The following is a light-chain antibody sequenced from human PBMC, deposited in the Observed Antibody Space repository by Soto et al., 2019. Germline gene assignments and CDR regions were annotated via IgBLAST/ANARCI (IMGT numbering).Light chain of an antibody. CDR1: QSVSSNY. CDR3: QQRNSWPLT. V-gene: IGKV3D-20*02. CDR2: GTS. Sequence: DIVLTRSPATPSLSPGQRPTPACEASQSVSSNYLAWYQQKPGQAPSIPIYGTSSRATGIPDRFSGSGSGTDFTLTISSLENEDFALYYCQQRNSWPLTFGGGTKVDIK. J-gene: IGKJ4*01.